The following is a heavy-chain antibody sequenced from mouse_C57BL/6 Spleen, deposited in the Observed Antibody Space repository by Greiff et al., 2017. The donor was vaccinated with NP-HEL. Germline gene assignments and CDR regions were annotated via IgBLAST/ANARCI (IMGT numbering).Heavy chain of an antibody. V-gene: IGHV5-4*01. J-gene: IGHJ3*01. D-gene: IGHD2-4*01. CDR3: ARDYYDYDASWFAY. Sequence: EVMLVESGGGLVKPGGSLKLSCAASGFTFSSYAMSWVRQTPEKRLEWVATISDGGSYTYYPDNVKGRFTISRDNAKNNLYLQMSHLKSEDTAMYYCARDYYDYDASWFAYWGQGTLVTVSA. CDR2: ISDGGSYT. CDR1: GFTFSSYA.